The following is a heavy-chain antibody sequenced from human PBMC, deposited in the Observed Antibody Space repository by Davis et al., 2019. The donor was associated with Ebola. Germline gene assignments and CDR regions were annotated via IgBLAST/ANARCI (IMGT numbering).Heavy chain of an antibody. CDR2: ISSNSSYI. Sequence: GESLKISCAASGFTFSSYSMNWVRQAPGKGLEWVSSISSNSSYIYYADSVKGRFTISRDNAKNSLYLQMNSLRAEGTAVYYCARMGVGVVVTLDVWGQGTTVTVSS. D-gene: IGHD2-21*02. V-gene: IGHV3-21*01. J-gene: IGHJ6*02. CDR1: GFTFSSYS. CDR3: ARMGVGVVVTLDV.